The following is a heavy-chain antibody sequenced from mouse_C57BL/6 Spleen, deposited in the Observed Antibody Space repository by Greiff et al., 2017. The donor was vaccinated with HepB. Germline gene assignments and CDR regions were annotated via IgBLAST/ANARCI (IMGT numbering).Heavy chain of an antibody. D-gene: IGHD1-1*01. V-gene: IGHV1-81*01. Sequence: VKLMESGAELARPGASVKLSCKASGYTFTSYGISWVKQRTGQGLEWIGEIYPRSGNTYYNEKFKGKATLTADKSSSTAYMELRSLTSEDSAVYCCARSVVASTTVVAGDYWGQGTSVTVSS. CDR1: GYTFTSYG. CDR2: IYPRSGNT. J-gene: IGHJ4*01. CDR3: ARSVVASTTVVAGDY.